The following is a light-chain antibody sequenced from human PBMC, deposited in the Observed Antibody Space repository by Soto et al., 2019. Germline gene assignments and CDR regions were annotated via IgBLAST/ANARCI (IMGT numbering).Light chain of an antibody. Sequence: DIQMTQSPSSLSASVGDRVTITCRASQSISSYLNWYQQKPGKAPKLLIYAASSLQSGVPSRFSGSGSGTDFTLTISSLQPEDFETYYCQHSYSTLWTFGQGTKVEFK. V-gene: IGKV1-39*01. CDR2: AAS. CDR1: QSISSY. J-gene: IGKJ1*01. CDR3: QHSYSTLWT.